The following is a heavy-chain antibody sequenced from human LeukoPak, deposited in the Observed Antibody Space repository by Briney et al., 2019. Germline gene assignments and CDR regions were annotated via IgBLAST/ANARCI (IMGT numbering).Heavy chain of an antibody. Sequence: PSETLSLTCTVSGGSISSGSYYWSWIRQPAGKGLEWIGRIYTSGSTNYNPSLKSRVTISVDTSKSQFSLKLSSVTAADTAIYHCARHYVFVVGGSSFDFWGRGTLVTVSS. CDR3: ARHYVFVVGGSSFDF. CDR1: GGSISSGSYY. V-gene: IGHV4-61*02. CDR2: IYTSGST. J-gene: IGHJ4*02. D-gene: IGHD3-10*01.